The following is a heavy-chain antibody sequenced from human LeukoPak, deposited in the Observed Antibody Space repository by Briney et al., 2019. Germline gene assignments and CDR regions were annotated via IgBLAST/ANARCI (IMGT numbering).Heavy chain of an antibody. CDR2: ITASGGST. CDR3: ARDYPTSGIVTIFDY. Sequence: GGSLRLSCASSGFTFNNYAMTWVRQAPGKGLEWVSSITASGGSTYCADSVKGRFTISRDNSKNTLYLQMSSLRAEDAAVYYCARDYPTSGIVTIFDYWGQGTLVTVSS. CDR1: GFTFNNYA. J-gene: IGHJ4*02. V-gene: IGHV3-23*01. D-gene: IGHD1-1*01.